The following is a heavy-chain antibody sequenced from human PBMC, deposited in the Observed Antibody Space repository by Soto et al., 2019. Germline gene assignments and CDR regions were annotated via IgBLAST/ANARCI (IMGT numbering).Heavy chain of an antibody. J-gene: IGHJ4*02. D-gene: IGHD4-17*01. CDR1: GGSISSGGYS. CDR3: ARSYGDYPYYFDY. CDR2: IYHSGST. V-gene: IGHV4-30-2*01. Sequence: LSLTCAVSGGSISSGGYSWSWIRQPPGKGLEWIGYIYHSGSTYYNPSLKSRVTISVDRSKNQFSLKLSSVTAADTAVYYCARSYGDYPYYFDYWGQGTLVTVSS.